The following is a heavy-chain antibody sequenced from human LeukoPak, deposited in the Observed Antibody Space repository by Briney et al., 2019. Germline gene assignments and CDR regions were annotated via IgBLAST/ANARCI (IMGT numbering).Heavy chain of an antibody. V-gene: IGHV3-11*04. CDR3: ARGVVLDAFDI. CDR2: ISGSGDST. D-gene: IGHD4/OR15-4a*01. J-gene: IGHJ3*02. CDR1: GFTFSDNY. Sequence: GGSLRLSCAASGFTFSDNYMSWIRQAPGKGLEWVSAISGSGDSTYYADSVKGRFTISRDNAKNSLYLQMNSLRAEDTAFYYCARGVVLDAFDIWGQGTMVTVSS.